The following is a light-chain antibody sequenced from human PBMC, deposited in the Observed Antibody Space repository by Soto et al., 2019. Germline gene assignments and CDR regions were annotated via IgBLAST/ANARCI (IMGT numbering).Light chain of an antibody. V-gene: IGKV1-39*01. CDR1: RSISNY. CDR3: QQSYSVPR. Sequence: DIQMTQSPSSLSASVGDRVTISRRASRSISNYLNWYQHKSGKAPRLLIYAASSLQTGVPSRFSGTGAGTAFTLTITNLQPEDSATYYCQQSYSVPRFGQGTRVDLK. CDR2: AAS. J-gene: IGKJ1*01.